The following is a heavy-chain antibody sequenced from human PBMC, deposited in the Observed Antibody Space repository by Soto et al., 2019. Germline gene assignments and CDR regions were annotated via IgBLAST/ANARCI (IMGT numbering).Heavy chain of an antibody. J-gene: IGHJ6*02. V-gene: IGHV4-30-2*01. CDR2: IYHSGST. Sequence: SETLSLTCAVYGGSFSGYYWSWIRQPPGKGLEWIGYIYHSGSTYYNPSLKSRVTIPVDRSKNQFSLKLSSVTAADTAVYYCARAWGEYYDFWSGYYRGLAGGMDVWGQGTTVTVSS. CDR1: GGSFSGYY. D-gene: IGHD3-3*01. CDR3: ARAWGEYYDFWSGYYRGLAGGMDV.